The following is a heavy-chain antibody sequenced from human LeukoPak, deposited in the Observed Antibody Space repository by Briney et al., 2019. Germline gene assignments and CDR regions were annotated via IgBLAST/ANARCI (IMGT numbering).Heavy chain of an antibody. V-gene: IGHV4-4*07. CDR3: ARGATYYYERNAFDI. D-gene: IGHD3-22*01. J-gene: IGHJ3*02. CDR1: GGSISSYY. Sequence: SETLSLTCTVSGGSISSYYWSWIRQPAGKGLEWIGRIYTSGSTNYNPSLKSRVTMSVDTSKNQFSLKLSSVTAADTAVYYCARGATYYYERNAFDIWGQGTMVTVSS. CDR2: IYTSGST.